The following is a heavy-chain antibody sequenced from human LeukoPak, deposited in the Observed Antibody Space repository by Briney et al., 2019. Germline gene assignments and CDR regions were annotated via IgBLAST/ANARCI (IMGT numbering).Heavy chain of an antibody. D-gene: IGHD2-2*01. Sequence: GGSLRLSCAASGFTFSSYAMSWVRQAPGKGLEWVSAISGSGGSTYYADSVKGRFTISRDNSKNTLYLQMNSLRAEDTAVYYCAKEYCSSTSCATKWYYYYYYMDVWGKGTTVTVSS. CDR2: ISGSGGST. CDR3: AKEYCSSTSCATKWYYYYYYMDV. V-gene: IGHV3-23*01. J-gene: IGHJ6*03. CDR1: GFTFSSYA.